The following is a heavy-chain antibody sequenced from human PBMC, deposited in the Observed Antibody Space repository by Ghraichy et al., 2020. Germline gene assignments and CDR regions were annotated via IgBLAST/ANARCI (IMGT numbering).Heavy chain of an antibody. J-gene: IGHJ4*02. CDR1: GDSVSSNSAA. CDR3: ARDPTATGYYFDY. V-gene: IGHV6-1*01. D-gene: IGHD1-1*01. Sequence: SQTLSLTCAISGDSVSSNSAAWNWIRLSPSGGLEWLGRTYYRSKWYYDYAVFVKSRISIIPDTSRNQLSLPLNSVIPEDTAVYYCARDPTATGYYFDYWGQGTLVTVS. CDR2: TYYRSKWYY.